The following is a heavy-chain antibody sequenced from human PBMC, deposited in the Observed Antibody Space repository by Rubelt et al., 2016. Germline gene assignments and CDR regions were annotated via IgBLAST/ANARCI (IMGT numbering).Heavy chain of an antibody. CDR2: ISSSSGNI. CDR3: ARDEGDYYYDSSGYAGGSGCDD. CDR1: GFIYW. Sequence: EVQLLESGGGFIQPGGSLRLSCAASGFIYWMTWIRQAPGKGLEWISYISSSSGNIWYADSVKGRFTISRDNAKNSLYLQMNSLRAEDTAVYYCARDEGDYYYDSSGYAGGSGCDDWGQGTLVTVSS. J-gene: IGHJ4*02. D-gene: IGHD3-22*01. V-gene: IGHV3-48*04.